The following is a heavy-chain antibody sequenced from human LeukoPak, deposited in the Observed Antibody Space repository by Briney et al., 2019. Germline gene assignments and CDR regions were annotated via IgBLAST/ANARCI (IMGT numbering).Heavy chain of an antibody. D-gene: IGHD2-8*01. J-gene: IGHJ4*02. V-gene: IGHV3-53*04. CDR1: GLSVSDNY. CDR2: MYSGGMT. Sequence: HPGGSLRLSCAGSGLSVSDNYMSWVRQAPGKGLEWVSTMYSGGMTYHEESVKGRFTINRHNSKNTLYLQMSSLRTEDTAVYYCARTRILYRGGYYFDYWGQGTLVTVSS. CDR3: ARTRILYRGGYYFDY.